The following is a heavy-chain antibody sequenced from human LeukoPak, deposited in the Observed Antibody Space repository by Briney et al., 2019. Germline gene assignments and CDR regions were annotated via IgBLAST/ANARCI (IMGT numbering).Heavy chain of an antibody. Sequence: SETLSLTCTVSGGSMSSFYWSWFRQPPGKRLEWIGYIYYSGSTNYNPSLKSRVTISVGTSKNHFSLKLTSVTAADTAVYYCARGGWSLDYWGQGTLVTVSS. CDR2: IYYSGST. V-gene: IGHV4-59*01. CDR3: ARGGWSLDY. CDR1: GGSMSSFY. D-gene: IGHD6-19*01. J-gene: IGHJ4*02.